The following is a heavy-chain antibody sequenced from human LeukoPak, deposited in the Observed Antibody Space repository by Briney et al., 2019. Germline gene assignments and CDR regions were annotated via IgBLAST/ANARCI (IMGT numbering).Heavy chain of an antibody. CDR2: IKKDGSEK. CDR1: GFTFSSFW. V-gene: IGHV3-7*01. CDR3: ARPYYYSSGSLPY. D-gene: IGHD3-10*01. Sequence: GGSLRLSCAASGFTFSSFWMSWVRQAPGKGLEWVASIKKDGSEKEYVDSVKGRFTISRDNAKNSLYLQMNSLRAEDTAVYYCARPYYYSSGSLPYWGQGTLVTVFS. J-gene: IGHJ4*02.